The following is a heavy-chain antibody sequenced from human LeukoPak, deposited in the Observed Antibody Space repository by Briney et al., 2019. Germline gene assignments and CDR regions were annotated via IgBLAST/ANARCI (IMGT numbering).Heavy chain of an antibody. CDR3: ARHEDIAAAGNWFDP. Sequence: GESLKISCKGSGYDFTFYWVAWVRQMPGKGLEWMGIIYPGDSDTRYSPSFQGQVTISADKSISTAYLQWSSLKASDTAMYYCARHEDIAAAGNWFDPWGQGTLVTVSS. CDR2: IYPGDSDT. J-gene: IGHJ5*02. CDR1: GYDFTFYW. V-gene: IGHV5-51*01. D-gene: IGHD6-13*01.